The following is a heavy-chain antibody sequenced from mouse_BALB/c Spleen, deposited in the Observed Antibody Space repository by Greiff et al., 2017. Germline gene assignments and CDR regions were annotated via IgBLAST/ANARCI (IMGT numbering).Heavy chain of an antibody. D-gene: IGHD2-4*01. Sequence: QVQLLQPGAELVKPGASVKLSCKASGFTFTSYWMHWVKQRPGQGLEWIGEINPSNGRTNYNEKFKSKATLTVDKSSSTAYMQLSSLTSEDSAVYYCARDDYDEDYAMDYWGQGTTVTVSS. V-gene: IGHV1S81*02. CDR1: GFTFTSYW. J-gene: IGHJ4*01. CDR2: INPSNGRT. CDR3: ARDDYDEDYAMDY.